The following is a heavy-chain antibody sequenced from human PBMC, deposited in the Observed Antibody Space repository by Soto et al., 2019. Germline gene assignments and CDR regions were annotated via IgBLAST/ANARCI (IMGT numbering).Heavy chain of an antibody. CDR2: IYPGDSDT. D-gene: IGHD6-19*01. CDR3: ARRSAVAGTSRSPTPNPYYYYGMDV. CDR1: GYSFTSYW. V-gene: IGHV5-51*01. J-gene: IGHJ6*02. Sequence: PGESLKISCKGSGYSFTSYWIGWVRQMPGKGLERMGIIYPGDSDTRYSPSFQGQVTISADKSISTAYLQWSSLKASDTAMYYCARRSAVAGTSRSPTPNPYYYYGMDVWGQGTTVTVSS.